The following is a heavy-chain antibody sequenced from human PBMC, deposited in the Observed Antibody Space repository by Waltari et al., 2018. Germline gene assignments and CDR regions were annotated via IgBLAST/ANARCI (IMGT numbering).Heavy chain of an antibody. D-gene: IGHD5-12*01. V-gene: IGHV3-7*01. J-gene: IGHJ3*02. CDR1: GFTFSSYW. CDR2: INQDGSQK. Sequence: EVQLVESGGDLVQPGGSLRLSCAASGFTFSSYWMIWVRQAAGKGLEWVANINQDGSQKYYVDSVNGRFTISRDNGKNSLFLQMNSLRAEDTAVYYCARYIVTVGHDSLDIWGQGTMVTVSS. CDR3: ARYIVTVGHDSLDI.